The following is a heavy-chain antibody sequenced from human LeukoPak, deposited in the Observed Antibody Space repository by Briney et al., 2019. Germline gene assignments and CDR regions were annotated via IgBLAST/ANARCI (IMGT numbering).Heavy chain of an antibody. V-gene: IGHV4-61*01. Sequence: SETLSLTCTVSGGSVSSDNYYWSWIRQPPGKGLEWIGYIDYSGRTKYNPSLKSRVTISVDTSKNQFSLRLSSVTAADTAVYYCARDGRGYYDSSGSFDYWGQGTLVTVSS. J-gene: IGHJ4*02. CDR1: GGSVSSDNYY. CDR2: IDYSGRT. D-gene: IGHD3-22*01. CDR3: ARDGRGYYDSSGSFDY.